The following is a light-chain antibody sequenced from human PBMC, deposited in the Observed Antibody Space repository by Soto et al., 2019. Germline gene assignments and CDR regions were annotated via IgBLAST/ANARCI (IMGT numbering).Light chain of an antibody. CDR3: AAGDDSLRTWV. CDR2: IND. V-gene: IGLV1-44*01. J-gene: IGLJ3*02. CDR1: SSNIGSNT. Sequence: QSVLTQPPSASGTPGQRVTISCSGSSSNIGSNTVNWYQQLPGTAPKLLIFINDQRPSGVPDRFSGSKSGTSASLAISGLHSEDEADYYCAAGDDSLRTWVFGGGTKLTVL.